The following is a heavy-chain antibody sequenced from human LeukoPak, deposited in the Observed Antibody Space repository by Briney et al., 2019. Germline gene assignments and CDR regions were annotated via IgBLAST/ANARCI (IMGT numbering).Heavy chain of an antibody. CDR3: AKDLNDYGDYGGFDY. D-gene: IGHD4-17*01. CDR2: IRSKANSYAT. V-gene: IGHV3-73*01. CDR1: GFTFSGSA. Sequence: GGSLRLSCAVSGFTFSGSALHWVRQPSGKGLEWVGRIRSKANSYATAYAESVKGRFTISRDNSKNTLYLQMNSLRAEDTAVYYCAKDLNDYGDYGGFDYWGQGTLVTVSS. J-gene: IGHJ4*02.